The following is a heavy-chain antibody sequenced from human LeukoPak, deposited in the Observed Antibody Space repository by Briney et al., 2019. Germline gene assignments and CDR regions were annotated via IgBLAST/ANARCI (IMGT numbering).Heavy chain of an antibody. J-gene: IGHJ4*02. Sequence: SVKVSCKASGGTFSSYAISWVRQAPGQGLEWMRRIIPILGIANYAQKFQGRVTITADKSTSTAYMELSSLRSEDTAVYYCARASAYCSGGSCYTSHLDYWGQGTLVTVSS. D-gene: IGHD2-15*01. CDR1: GGTFSSYA. V-gene: IGHV1-69*04. CDR2: IIPILGIA. CDR3: ARASAYCSGGSCYTSHLDY.